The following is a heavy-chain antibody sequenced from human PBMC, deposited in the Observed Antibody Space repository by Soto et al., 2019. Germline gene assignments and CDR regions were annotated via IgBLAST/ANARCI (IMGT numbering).Heavy chain of an antibody. CDR2: IIPILGIA. D-gene: IGHD3-22*01. CDR1: GYTLTELS. V-gene: IGHV1-69*04. CDR3: ASDPVRGLSDV. Sequence: ASVKVSCKVSGYTLTELSMHWVRQAPGKGLEWMGRIIPILGIANYAQKFQGRVTITADKSTSTAYMELSSLRSEDTAVYYCASDPVRGLSDVWGKGTTVTVSS. J-gene: IGHJ6*04.